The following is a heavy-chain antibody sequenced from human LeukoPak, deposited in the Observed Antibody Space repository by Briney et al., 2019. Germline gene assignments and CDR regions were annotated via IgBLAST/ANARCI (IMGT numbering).Heavy chain of an antibody. V-gene: IGHV3-48*03. Sequence: PGGSLRLSCADSGCTFSSYEMNWVRQAPGKGLEWVSYISSSGSTIYYADSVKGRFTISRDNAKNSLYLQMNSLRAEDTAVYYCARDRGSGIAVAFDYWGQGTLVTVSS. D-gene: IGHD6-19*01. J-gene: IGHJ4*02. CDR1: GCTFSSYE. CDR3: ARDRGSGIAVAFDY. CDR2: ISSSGSTI.